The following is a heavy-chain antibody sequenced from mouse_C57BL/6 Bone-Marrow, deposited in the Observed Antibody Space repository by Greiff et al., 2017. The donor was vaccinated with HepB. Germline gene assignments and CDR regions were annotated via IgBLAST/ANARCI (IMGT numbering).Heavy chain of an antibody. D-gene: IGHD2-4*01. CDR2: IDPSDSYT. CDR1: GYTFTSYW. J-gene: IGHJ3*01. Sequence: QVQLQQPGAELVKPGASVKLSCKASGYTFTSYWMQWVKQRPGQGLEWIGEIDPSDSYTNSNQKFKGKATLTVDTSSSTAYMHLSSLTSGDSAVYYFARDGYYDYDGAWFAYWGQGTLVTVSA. V-gene: IGHV1-50*01. CDR3: ARDGYYDYDGAWFAY.